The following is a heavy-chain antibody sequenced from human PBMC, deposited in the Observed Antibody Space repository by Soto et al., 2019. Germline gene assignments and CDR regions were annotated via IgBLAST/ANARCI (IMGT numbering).Heavy chain of an antibody. V-gene: IGHV3-72*01. Sequence: GSLRLSCAASGFTFSDHYMDWVRQAPGKGLEWVGRTRNKANSYTTEYAASVKGRFTISRDDSKNSLYLQMNSLKTEDTAVYYCASCGGDCYYDAFDIWGQGTMVTVSS. CDR1: GFTFSDHY. J-gene: IGHJ3*02. CDR3: ASCGGDCYYDAFDI. CDR2: TRNKANSYTT. D-gene: IGHD2-21*02.